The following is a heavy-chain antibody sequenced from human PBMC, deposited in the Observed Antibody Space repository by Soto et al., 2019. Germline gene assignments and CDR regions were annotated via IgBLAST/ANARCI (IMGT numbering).Heavy chain of an antibody. Sequence: QLQLQESGPGLVKPSETLSLTCTVSGGSISSSSYYWGWIRQPPGKGLEWIGSIYYSGRTYYNPSLKRRVTIAVDTSKNQFALKLSSVTAADTAVYYCARLNSIAAAGNQGAYGGQVTLVTVAS. V-gene: IGHV4-39*01. D-gene: IGHD6-13*01. CDR3: ARLNSIAAAGNQGAY. CDR1: GGSISSSSYY. CDR2: IYYSGRT. J-gene: IGHJ4*02.